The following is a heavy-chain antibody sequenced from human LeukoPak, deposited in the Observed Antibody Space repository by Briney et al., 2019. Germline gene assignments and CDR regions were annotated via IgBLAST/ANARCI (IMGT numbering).Heavy chain of an antibody. D-gene: IGHD6-19*01. CDR1: GFTVSSSC. CDR2: FYSGGTT. J-gene: IGHJ4*02. V-gene: IGHV3-66*01. CDR3: ARGTLAGYFLGY. Sequence: GGSLRLSCAASGFTVSSSCMSWVRQAPGKGLEWVSAFYSGGTTYYADSVKGRFTISRDNSKNMVYLQMNSLRAEDTAVYYCARGTLAGYFLGYWGRGTLVTVSS.